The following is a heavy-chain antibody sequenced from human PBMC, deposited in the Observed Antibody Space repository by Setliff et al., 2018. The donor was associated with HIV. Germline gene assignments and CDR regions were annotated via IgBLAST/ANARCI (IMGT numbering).Heavy chain of an antibody. CDR2: TSYTGIN. CDR1: GGSISSSTYY. D-gene: IGHD3-10*01. CDR3: ARAPYVSGSFGWFDP. J-gene: IGHJ5*02. V-gene: IGHV4-31*01. Sequence: PSETLSLTCTVSGGSISSSTYYWNWFRQSPGKGLEWIGYTSYTGINNYNPSLKSLVTISLDTSKNQFSLKLTSVTAADTAVYYCARAPYVSGSFGWFDPWGQGTLVTV.